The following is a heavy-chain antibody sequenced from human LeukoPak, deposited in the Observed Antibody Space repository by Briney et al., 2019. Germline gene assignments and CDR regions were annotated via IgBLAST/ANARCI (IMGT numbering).Heavy chain of an antibody. CDR1: GGTFSSYA. V-gene: IGHV1-69*13. D-gene: IGHD2-2*01. Sequence: GASVKVSCKASGGTFSSYAISWVRQAPGQGLQWMGGIIPIFGTANYAQKFQGRVTITADESTSTAYMELSSLRSEDTAVYYCARVMGTYCSSTSCPFDYWGQGTLVTVSS. CDR2: IIPIFGTA. J-gene: IGHJ4*02. CDR3: ARVMGTYCSSTSCPFDY.